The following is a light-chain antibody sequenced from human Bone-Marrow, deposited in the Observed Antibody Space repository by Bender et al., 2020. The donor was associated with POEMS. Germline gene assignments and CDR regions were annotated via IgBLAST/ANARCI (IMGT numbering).Light chain of an antibody. Sequence: SYELTQPPSVSVSPGQTARIKCSGDELLDEYAYWYQQKPGQAPVLVIYKDNERPSGIPERFSGSNSGNTATLTISGTQAMDEADYCCQVWDIDSAVFGGGTKLTVL. J-gene: IGLJ2*01. V-gene: IGLV3-1*01. CDR3: QVWDIDSAV. CDR1: ELLDEY. CDR2: KDN.